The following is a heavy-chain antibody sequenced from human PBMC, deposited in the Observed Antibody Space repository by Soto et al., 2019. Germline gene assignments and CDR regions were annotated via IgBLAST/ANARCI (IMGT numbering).Heavy chain of an antibody. Sequence: SETLSLTCTVSGGSISSSGYYWNWVRQHPGKDLEWIGYMHYSGNTNYNPSLRSRITISLDTSKNQFSLKLSSVTAADTAVYYCARGPYDYIWGSYRYTFDYWGKGALVTVSS. V-gene: IGHV4-31*03. CDR3: ARGPYDYIWGSYRYTFDY. CDR1: GGSISSSGYY. D-gene: IGHD3-16*02. CDR2: MHYSGNT. J-gene: IGHJ4*02.